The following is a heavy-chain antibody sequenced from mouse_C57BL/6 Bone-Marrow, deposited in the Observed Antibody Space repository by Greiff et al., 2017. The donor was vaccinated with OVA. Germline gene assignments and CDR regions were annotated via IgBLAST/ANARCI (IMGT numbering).Heavy chain of an antibody. V-gene: IGHV5-6*01. CDR2: ISSGGSYT. J-gene: IGHJ3*01. CDR3: ARQRVAEAY. Sequence: VQLKESGGDLVKPGGSLKLSCAASGFTFSSYGMSWVRQTPDKRLEWVATISSGGSYTYYPDSVKGRFTISRDNAKNTLYLQMSSLKSEDTAMYYCARQRVAEAYWGQGTLVTVSA. D-gene: IGHD3-3*01. CDR1: GFTFSSYG.